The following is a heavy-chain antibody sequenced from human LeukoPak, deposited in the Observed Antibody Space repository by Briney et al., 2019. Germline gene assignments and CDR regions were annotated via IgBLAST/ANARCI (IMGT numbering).Heavy chain of an antibody. J-gene: IGHJ4*02. V-gene: IGHV3-15*01. CDR2: IRTKADGGTT. CDR3: ATGGHYFGA. CDR1: GFTFSNAW. D-gene: IGHD3-10*01. Sequence: GRSLRLSCATSGFTFSNAWMSWVRQAPGKGLEWVGRIRTKADGGTTDYAAPVKGRFTISRDDSKNTLYRQMNSLKTEDTAVYSRATGGHYFGAWGQGTLVTVSS.